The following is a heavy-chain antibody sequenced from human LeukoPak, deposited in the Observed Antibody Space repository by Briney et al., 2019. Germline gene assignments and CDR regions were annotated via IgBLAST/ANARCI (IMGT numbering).Heavy chain of an antibody. CDR3: ASPLDYSSPRY. D-gene: IGHD6-19*01. Sequence: PGGPLRLSCAASGFIFSSYWIHWVRQAPGKGLVWVSRISSDGSSTSYADSVKGRFTISRDNAKNTLYLQMNSLRDEDTAVYYCASPLDYSSPRYWGQGTLVTVSS. CDR1: GFIFSSYW. J-gene: IGHJ4*02. CDR2: ISSDGSST. V-gene: IGHV3-74*01.